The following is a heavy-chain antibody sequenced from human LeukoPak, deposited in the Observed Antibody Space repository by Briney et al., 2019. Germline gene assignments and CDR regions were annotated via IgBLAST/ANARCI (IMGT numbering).Heavy chain of an antibody. Sequence: SETLSLTCTVSGGSISSSYWSWIRQPPGKGLEWIGYIYYSGSTNYNPSLKSRVTISVDRSKNQFSLKLSSVTAADTAVYYCARTDSSGYPFDYWGQGTLVTVSS. CDR1: GGSISSSY. J-gene: IGHJ4*02. D-gene: IGHD3-22*01. V-gene: IGHV4-59*12. CDR2: IYYSGST. CDR3: ARTDSSGYPFDY.